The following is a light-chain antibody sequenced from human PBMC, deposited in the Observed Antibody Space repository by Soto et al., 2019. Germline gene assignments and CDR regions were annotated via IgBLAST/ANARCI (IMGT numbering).Light chain of an antibody. Sequence: QSVLTQPPSVSGAPGQRGTISCTGSSSNIGAGYDVHWYQQFPGTAPKLHIYGDINRPSGVPDRFSGSRSCTSASLAITGLQAEDEADYYCQSYDSSLSGVFGGGTKLT. CDR2: GDI. CDR1: SSNIGAGYD. V-gene: IGLV1-40*01. J-gene: IGLJ2*01. CDR3: QSYDSSLSGV.